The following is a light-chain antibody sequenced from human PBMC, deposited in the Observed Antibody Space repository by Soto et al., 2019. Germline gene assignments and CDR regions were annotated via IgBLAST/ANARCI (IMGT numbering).Light chain of an antibody. Sequence: DIQMTQSPSSLSASVGDRVTITCRASQSISTYLNWYQHKPGKAPRVLIYAASTLQSGVPSRFSGSGSGTDFTLTISSLQPEDFATYYCQQCYSDSVLTFGPGTRVDIK. J-gene: IGKJ3*01. V-gene: IGKV1-39*01. CDR2: AAS. CDR1: QSISTY. CDR3: QQCYSDSVLT.